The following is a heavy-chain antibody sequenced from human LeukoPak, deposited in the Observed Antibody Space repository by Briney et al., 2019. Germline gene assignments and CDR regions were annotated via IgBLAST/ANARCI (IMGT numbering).Heavy chain of an antibody. CDR2: ISGSGGST. D-gene: IGHD3-3*01. CDR1: GFTFSSYA. V-gene: IGHV3-23*01. CDR3: ARGGDFWSGYSRGYYMDV. J-gene: IGHJ6*03. Sequence: GGSLRLSCAASGFTFSSYAMSWVRQAPGKGLEWVSAISGSGGSTYYADSVKGRFTNSRDNSKNTLYLQMNSLRAEDTAVYYCARGGDFWSGYSRGYYMDVWGKGTTVTVSS.